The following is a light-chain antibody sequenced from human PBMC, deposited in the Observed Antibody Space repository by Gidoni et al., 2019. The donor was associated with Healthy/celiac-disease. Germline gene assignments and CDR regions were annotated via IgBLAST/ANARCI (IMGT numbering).Light chain of an antibody. V-gene: IGKV4-1*01. CDR3: QQYYSTPRT. CDR2: WAS. Sequence: DIVMTQSQDSLAVSLGERATINCKSSQSVLYSSNNKNYLAWYQQKPGQPPKLLIYWASTRESGVPDRFSGSGSGTDFTLTISSLQAEDVAVYYCQQYYSTPRTFGQXTKVEIK. CDR1: QSVLYSSNNKNY. J-gene: IGKJ1*01.